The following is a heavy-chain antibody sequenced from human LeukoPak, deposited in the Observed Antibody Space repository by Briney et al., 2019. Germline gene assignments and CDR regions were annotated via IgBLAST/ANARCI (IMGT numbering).Heavy chain of an antibody. J-gene: IGHJ5*02. CDR3: ARHRWSSSWYWFDP. CDR1: GGSISSYY. D-gene: IGHD6-13*01. Sequence: SETLFLTCTVSGGSISSYYWSWIRQPPGKGLEWIGYIYTSGSTNYNPSLKSRVTISVDTSKNQFSLKLSSVTAADTAVYYCARHRWSSSWYWFDPWGQGTLVTVSS. V-gene: IGHV4-4*09. CDR2: IYTSGST.